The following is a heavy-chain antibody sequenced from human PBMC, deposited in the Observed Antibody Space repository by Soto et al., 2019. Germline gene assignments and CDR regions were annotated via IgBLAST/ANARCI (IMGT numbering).Heavy chain of an antibody. CDR2: MYNTGST. D-gene: IGHD2-21*02. J-gene: IGHJ6*02. Sequence: QVQLQESGPGLVKPSETLSLTCTVSGGTISRYYWSWIRQPPGKGLEWIGYMYNTGSTVYNPSFTSRVTISGDTSKNQFSLKLSSVTAADPAVYYCARDLWGYCGTDCYPLDVWGQGTTGTVSS. V-gene: IGHV4-59*01. CDR1: GGTISRYY. CDR3: ARDLWGYCGTDCYPLDV.